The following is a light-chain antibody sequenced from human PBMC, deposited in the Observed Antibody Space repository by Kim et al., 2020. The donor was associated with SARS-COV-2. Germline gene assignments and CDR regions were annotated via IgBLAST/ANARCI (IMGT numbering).Light chain of an antibody. CDR2: DAS. Sequence: ASIGDRITVTCRASQAIKNNLASFQQKPGKAPESLIYDASTLQSGVPSKFSGSQSGTDFTLTINSLQPEDVATYYCQQYRSYPLTFGGGTKVDIK. V-gene: IGKV1-16*02. J-gene: IGKJ4*01. CDR1: QAIKNN. CDR3: QQYRSYPLT.